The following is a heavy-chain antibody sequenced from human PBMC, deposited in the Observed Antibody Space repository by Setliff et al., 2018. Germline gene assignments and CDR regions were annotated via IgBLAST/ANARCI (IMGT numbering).Heavy chain of an antibody. D-gene: IGHD3-3*01. CDR1: GGSTRNYY. Sequence: SETLSLTCTVSGGSTRNYYWSWIRQPPGKGLEWIGYIYYSGNTNYNPSLKSRVTISVDTSKNQFSLKLSSVTAADTAVYFCARGYYNFLSGYYTPYYFDYWGQGTLVTVSS. J-gene: IGHJ4*02. CDR2: IYYSGNT. V-gene: IGHV4-59*01. CDR3: ARGYYNFLSGYYTPYYFDY.